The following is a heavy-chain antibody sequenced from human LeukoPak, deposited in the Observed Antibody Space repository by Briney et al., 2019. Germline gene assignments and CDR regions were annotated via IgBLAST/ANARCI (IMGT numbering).Heavy chain of an antibody. D-gene: IGHD6-19*01. CDR2: INSDGSST. J-gene: IGHJ5*02. V-gene: IGHV3-74*01. Sequence: GGSLRLSCAASGFTFSSYWMHWVRQAPGKGMVWVSRINSDGSSTSYADSVKGRFTISRDNAKNTLYLQMNSLRAEDTAVYYCARVSIAVAGTKSWGQGTLVTVSS. CDR1: GFTFSSYW. CDR3: ARVSIAVAGTKS.